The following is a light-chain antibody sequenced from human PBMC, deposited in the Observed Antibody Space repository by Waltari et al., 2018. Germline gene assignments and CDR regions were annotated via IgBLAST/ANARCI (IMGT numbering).Light chain of an antibody. CDR3: QQFNTYPIP. V-gene: IGKV1-5*03. J-gene: IGKJ3*01. CDR2: EAS. CDR1: HSISTW. Sequence: DIQMTQYPPTASASVGDRVTITCRARHSISTWLAWYQQKPGEAPKLLIYEASSLENGVPSRFSGSGSGTEFTLTISSLQPDDFATHSCQQFNTYPIPFGRGTKVDIK.